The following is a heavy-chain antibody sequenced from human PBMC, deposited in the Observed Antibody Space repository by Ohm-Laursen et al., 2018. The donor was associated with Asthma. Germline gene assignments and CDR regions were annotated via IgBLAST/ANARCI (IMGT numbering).Heavy chain of an antibody. V-gene: IGHV4-30-4*01. Sequence: SQTLSLTCTVSGGSISSGDYYWSWIRQPPGKGLEWIGYIYYSGSTYYNPSLKSRVTISVDTSKNQFSLKLSSVTAADTAVYYCARDSSGYSRAFDIWGQGTMVTVSS. CDR1: GGSISSGDYY. J-gene: IGHJ3*02. CDR2: IYYSGST. CDR3: ARDSSGYSRAFDI. D-gene: IGHD3-22*01.